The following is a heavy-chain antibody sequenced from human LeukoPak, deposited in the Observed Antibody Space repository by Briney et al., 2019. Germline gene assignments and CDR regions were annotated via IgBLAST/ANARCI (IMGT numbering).Heavy chain of an antibody. CDR1: GYTFTSYD. V-gene: IGHV1-8*03. CDR3: ARGRMGAKGDFDY. D-gene: IGHD1-26*01. CDR2: MNPNSGNT. J-gene: IGHJ4*02. Sequence: ASVKVPCKASGYTFTSYDINWVRQATGQGLEWMGWMNPNSGNTGYAQKFQGRVTITRNTSISTAYMELSSLRSEDTAVYYCARGRMGAKGDFDYWGQGTLVTVSS.